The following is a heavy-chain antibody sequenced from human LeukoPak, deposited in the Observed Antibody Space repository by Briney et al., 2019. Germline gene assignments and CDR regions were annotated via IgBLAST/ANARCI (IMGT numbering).Heavy chain of an antibody. J-gene: IGHJ4*02. Sequence: GASVKVSCKASGGTFSSYAISWVRQAPGQGLEWMGGIIPIFGTANYAQKFQGRVTITADESTSTAYMELSSLRSEDTAVYYCARGIWNRGSYGPYYFDYWGQGTLVTVSS. CDR1: GGTFSSYA. CDR2: IIPIFGTA. V-gene: IGHV1-69*13. D-gene: IGHD1/OR15-1a*01. CDR3: ARGIWNRGSYGPYYFDY.